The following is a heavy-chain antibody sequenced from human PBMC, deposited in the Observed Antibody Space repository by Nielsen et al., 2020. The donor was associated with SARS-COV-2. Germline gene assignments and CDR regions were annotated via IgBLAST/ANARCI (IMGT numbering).Heavy chain of an antibody. V-gene: IGHV3-30-3*01. D-gene: IGHD3-22*01. CDR2: ISYDGSNK. CDR3: ATGDYYDSSGYYDLDY. CDR1: GFTFSSYA. J-gene: IGHJ4*02. Sequence: GGSLRLSCAASGFTFSSYAMHWVRQAPGMGLEWVAVISYDGSNKYYADSVKGRFTISRDNSKNTLYLQMNSLRAEDTAVYYCATGDYYDSSGYYDLDYWGQGTLVTVSS.